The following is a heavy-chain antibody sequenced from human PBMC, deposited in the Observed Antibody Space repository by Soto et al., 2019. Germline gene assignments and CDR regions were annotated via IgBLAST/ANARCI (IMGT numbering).Heavy chain of an antibody. CDR2: IHYSGST. D-gene: IGHD3-10*02. CDR3: ARVRCSGSYAAYYFDS. Sequence: TSETLSLTCTVSWGSISNGGYYWNWVRQHPGKGLEWIGYIHYSGSTWYNRSLESRVTISVDTSKDQFSLKLRSVTAADTAVYYCARVRCSGSYAAYYFDSRGQGSLVTVSS. J-gene: IGHJ4*01. CDR1: WGSISNGGYY. V-gene: IGHV4-31*03.